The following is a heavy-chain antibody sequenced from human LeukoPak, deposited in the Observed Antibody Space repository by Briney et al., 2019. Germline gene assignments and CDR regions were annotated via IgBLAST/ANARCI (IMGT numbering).Heavy chain of an antibody. CDR2: INHSGST. V-gene: IGHV4-34*01. CDR1: GGSFSGYY. CDR3: AREVGWHTSDYYFETEDY. J-gene: IGHJ4*02. Sequence: SETLSLTCAVYGGSFSGYYWSWIRHPPGKGLEWIGEINHSGSTNYNPSLKSRVTISVDTSKNQFSLKLSSVTAADTAVYYCAREVGWHTSDYYFETEDYWGQGTLVTVSS. D-gene: IGHD3-22*01.